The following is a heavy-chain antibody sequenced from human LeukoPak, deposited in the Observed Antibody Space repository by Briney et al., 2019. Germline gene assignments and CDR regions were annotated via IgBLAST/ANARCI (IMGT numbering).Heavy chain of an antibody. J-gene: IGHJ5*02. D-gene: IGHD1-1*01. CDR3: ARAGAWTPYNWFDP. Sequence: SETLSLTCTVSGGSITSNGDYWDWIRQPPGKGLEWIGSVYYSGSTYYSPSLKSRVTISVDTSKNQFSLNLTSVTAADTAVYYCARAGAWTPYNWFDPWGQGTLVTVSS. CDR2: VYYSGST. V-gene: IGHV4-39*07. CDR1: GGSITSNGDY.